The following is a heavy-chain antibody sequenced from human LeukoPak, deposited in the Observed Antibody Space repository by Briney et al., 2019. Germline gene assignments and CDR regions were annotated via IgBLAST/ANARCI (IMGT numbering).Heavy chain of an antibody. J-gene: IGHJ4*02. CDR2: ISSSGSTI. CDR3: ARDGKSITFGGVIVPYYFDY. CDR1: GFTFSSYE. V-gene: IGHV3-48*03. Sequence: GGSLRLSCAASGFTFSSYEMNWVRQAPGKGLEWVSYISSSGSTIYYADSVKGRFTISRDNAKNSLYLQMNSLRAEDTAVYYCARDGKSITFGGVIVPYYFDYWGQGTLVTVSS. D-gene: IGHD3-16*02.